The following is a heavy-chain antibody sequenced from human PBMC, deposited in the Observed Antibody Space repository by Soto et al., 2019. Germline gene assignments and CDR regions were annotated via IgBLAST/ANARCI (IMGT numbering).Heavy chain of an antibody. D-gene: IGHD3-10*01. CDR1: GFIFKMYW. J-gene: IGHJ4*02. CDR3: TRGPRPISTGTGAY. V-gene: IGHV3-74*01. CDR2: IYNDGTYS. Sequence: GGSLRLSCAASGFIFKMYWMHWVRQSPGKGLVWISRIYNDGTYSDYADSVRGRFAISRDNVNDTLYLQMNNLRAEDSGLYYCTRGPRPISTGTGAYWGQGTQVTVSS.